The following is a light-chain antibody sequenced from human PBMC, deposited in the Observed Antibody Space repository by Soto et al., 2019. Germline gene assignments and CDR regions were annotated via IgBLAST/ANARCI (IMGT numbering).Light chain of an antibody. J-gene: IGKJ2*01. Sequence: DIQMTQSPSSLSASVGDRVTITCRASQSISSYLNWYQQKPGKAPKLLIYAASSLQSGVPSMFSGSGSGTDFTLTISSLQPEDFATYYCQQSYSSYMYTFGQGTKLEIK. CDR1: QSISSY. CDR3: QQSYSSYMYT. V-gene: IGKV1-39*01. CDR2: AAS.